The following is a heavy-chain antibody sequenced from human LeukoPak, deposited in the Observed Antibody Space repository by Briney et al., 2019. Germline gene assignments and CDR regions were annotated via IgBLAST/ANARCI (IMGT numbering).Heavy chain of an antibody. CDR1: GYTFINYY. V-gene: IGHV1-46*01. Sequence: GASVKVSCKASGYTFINYYMHWVRQAPGQGLEWMGIINPSGGGTSYAQKFQGRVTMTRDTSTSTVYMEVSSLRSEDTAVYYCAREFSRYIDFWGQGTLVTLSS. J-gene: IGHJ4*02. CDR2: INPSGGGT. CDR3: AREFSRYIDF.